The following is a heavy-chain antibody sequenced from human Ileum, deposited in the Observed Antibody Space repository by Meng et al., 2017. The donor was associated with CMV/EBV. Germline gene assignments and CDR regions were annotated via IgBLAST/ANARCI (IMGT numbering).Heavy chain of an antibody. CDR2: LWYDGSNE. CDR1: GLDFSTCG. Sequence: SGLDFSTCGMHWVRQAPGKGLKWVAVLWYDGSNEYYVDSVKGRFTISRDNSKNTLYLQMNSLRAEDTAVYYYTRGTPVGGGRPPFDYWGRGTLVTVSS. CDR3: TRGTPVGGGRPPFDY. J-gene: IGHJ4*02. D-gene: IGHD2-15*01. V-gene: IGHV3-33*01.